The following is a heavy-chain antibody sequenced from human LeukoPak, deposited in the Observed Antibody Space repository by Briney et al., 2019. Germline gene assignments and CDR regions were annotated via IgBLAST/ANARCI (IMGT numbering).Heavy chain of an antibody. Sequence: GGSLRLSCAASGFTFSSYSMNWVRQAPGKGLEWVSSISSSSSYIYYADSVKGRFTISRDNAKSSLYLQMNSLRAEDTAVYYCARVKGSRIAARSFDFDYWGQGTLVTVSS. CDR2: ISSSSSYI. CDR1: GFTFSSYS. J-gene: IGHJ4*02. CDR3: ARVKGSRIAARSFDFDY. V-gene: IGHV3-21*01. D-gene: IGHD6-6*01.